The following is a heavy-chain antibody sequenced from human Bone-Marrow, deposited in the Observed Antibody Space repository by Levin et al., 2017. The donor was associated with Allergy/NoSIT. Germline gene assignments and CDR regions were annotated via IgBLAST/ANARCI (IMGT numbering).Heavy chain of an antibody. CDR2: MTGSNGRT. V-gene: IGHV3-23*01. J-gene: IGHJ5*02. CDR3: TRWDGYADA. CDR1: GFSVGTYG. D-gene: IGHD5-12*01. Sequence: GGSLRLSCAASGFSVGTYGITWVRQAPGKGLEWVSGMTGSNGRTHYRDSVKGRFIVSRDNSRNTAHLQMDSLRDDDTAVYYCTRWDGYADAWGQGTLVTVSS.